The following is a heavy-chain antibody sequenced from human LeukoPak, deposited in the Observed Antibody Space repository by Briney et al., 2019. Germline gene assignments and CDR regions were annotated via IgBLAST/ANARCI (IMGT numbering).Heavy chain of an antibody. CDR2: INPNSGGT. J-gene: IGHJ4*02. V-gene: IGHV1-2*02. CDR1: GYTFTGYY. Sequence: GASVKVSCKASGYTFTGYYMHWVRQAPGQGLEWMGWINPNSGGTNYAQKFQGRVTMTRDTSISTAYMELSRLRSDDTAVYYCARRYCSGSSCYAFFDYWGQGTLVTVSS. CDR3: ARRYCSGSSCYAFFDY. D-gene: IGHD2-15*01.